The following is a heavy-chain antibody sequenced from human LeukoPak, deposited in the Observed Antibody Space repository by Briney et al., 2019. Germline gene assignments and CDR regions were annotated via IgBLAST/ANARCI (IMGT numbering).Heavy chain of an antibody. J-gene: IGHJ4*02. D-gene: IGHD3-16*01. Sequence: ASVTLSCKVSGYTLTELSMHWVRQAPGKGLEWMGGFDPEDGETIYAQKFQGRVTMTEDTSTDTAYMELSSLRSEDTAVYYCATDLFMITSADYWGQGTLLTGSS. CDR3: ATDLFMITSADY. CDR1: GYTLTELS. V-gene: IGHV1-24*01. CDR2: FDPEDGET.